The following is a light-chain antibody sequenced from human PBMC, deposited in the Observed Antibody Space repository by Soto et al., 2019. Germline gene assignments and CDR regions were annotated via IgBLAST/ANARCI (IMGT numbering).Light chain of an antibody. CDR2: EVN. V-gene: IGLV2-18*01. J-gene: IGLJ2*01. Sequence: QPVLTQPPSVSGSPGQSVTITCTGTSSDVGTYNRVSWYQQPPGTAPKLIIYEVNNRPSGVPDRFSGSKSGNTASLTISGLQAEDEADYHCSLYTTSSSRVVFGGGTKLTVL. CDR3: SLYTTSSSRVV. CDR1: SSDVGTYNR.